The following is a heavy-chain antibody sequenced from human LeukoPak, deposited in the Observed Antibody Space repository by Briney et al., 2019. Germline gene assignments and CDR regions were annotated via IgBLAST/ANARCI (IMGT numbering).Heavy chain of an antibody. CDR2: ISSSSSTI. V-gene: IGHV3-48*01. D-gene: IGHD2-15*01. J-gene: IGHJ4*02. Sequence: GGSLRLSCAASGFTFSSYSMNWVRQAPGKGLEWVSYISSSSSTIYYADSVKGRFTISRDNAKNSLYLQMNSLRAEDTAVYYCARDSGNRSGGIGYWGQGTLVTVSS. CDR1: GFTFSSYS. CDR3: ARDSGNRSGGIGY.